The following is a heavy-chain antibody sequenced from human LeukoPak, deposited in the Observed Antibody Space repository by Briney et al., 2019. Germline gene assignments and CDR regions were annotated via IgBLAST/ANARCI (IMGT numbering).Heavy chain of an antibody. CDR1: GFTFSTYW. CDR3: ARSNSQARDYYYYMDV. V-gene: IGHV3-7*01. Sequence: PGGSLRLSCAASGFTFSTYWMSWVRQAPGKGLEWVANIKQDGSEEYYVDSVKGRFTISRDNAKNSLYLQMNSLRAEDTAVYYCARSNSQARDYYYYMDVWGKGTTVTVSS. D-gene: IGHD1-7*01. J-gene: IGHJ6*03. CDR2: IKQDGSEE.